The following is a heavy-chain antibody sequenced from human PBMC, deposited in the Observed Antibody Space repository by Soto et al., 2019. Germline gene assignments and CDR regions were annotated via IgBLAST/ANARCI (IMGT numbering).Heavy chain of an antibody. Sequence: ASVKVSCKASGYTFTGYYMHWVRQAPGQGLEWMGWINPNSGGTNYAQKFQGRVTMTRDTSISTAYMELSRLRSDDTAVYYCARDRGIAAPPDAFDIWGQGKMVTVSS. CDR3: ARDRGIAAPPDAFDI. CDR1: GYTFTGYY. J-gene: IGHJ3*02. CDR2: INPNSGGT. D-gene: IGHD6-13*01. V-gene: IGHV1-2*02.